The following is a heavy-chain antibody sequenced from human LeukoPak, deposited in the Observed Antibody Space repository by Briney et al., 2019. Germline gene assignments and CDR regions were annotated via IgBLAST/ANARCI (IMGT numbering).Heavy chain of an antibody. CDR1: GGSFSGYY. CDR3: ARAPNILTGYYRFDY. Sequence: SETLSLTCAVYGGSFSGYYWSWIRQPAGKGLEWIGRIYTSGSTNYNPSLKSRVTISVDTSKNQFPLKLSSVTAADTAVYYCARAPNILTGYYRFDYWGQGTLVTVSS. V-gene: IGHV4-59*10. J-gene: IGHJ4*02. CDR2: IYTSGST. D-gene: IGHD3-9*01.